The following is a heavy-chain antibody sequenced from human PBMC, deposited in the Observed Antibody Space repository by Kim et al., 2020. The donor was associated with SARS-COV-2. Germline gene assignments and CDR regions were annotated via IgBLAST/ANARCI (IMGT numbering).Heavy chain of an antibody. D-gene: IGHD3-10*01. CDR3: AKSLWFGELSYFQH. V-gene: IGHV3-23*01. J-gene: IGHJ1*01. Sequence: ADSVKGRFTISRDNSKNTLYLQMNSLRAEDTAVYYCAKSLWFGELSYFQHWGQGTLVTVSS.